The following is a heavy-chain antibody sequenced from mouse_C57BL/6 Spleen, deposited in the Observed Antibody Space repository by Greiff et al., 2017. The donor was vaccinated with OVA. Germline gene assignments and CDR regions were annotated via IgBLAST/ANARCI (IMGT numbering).Heavy chain of an antibody. CDR1: GYTFTGYW. V-gene: IGHV1-9*01. J-gene: IGHJ3*01. CDR2: ILPGSGST. D-gene: IGHD1-1*01. Sequence: QVQLQQSGAELMKPGASVKLSCKAPGYTFTGYWIEWVKQRPGHGLEWIGEILPGSGSTTYNEKFKGKATFTADTSSNTAYMQLSSLTTEDSAIYYCARVFFDYYGSSYWYAYWGQGTLVTVSA. CDR3: ARVFFDYYGSSYWYAY.